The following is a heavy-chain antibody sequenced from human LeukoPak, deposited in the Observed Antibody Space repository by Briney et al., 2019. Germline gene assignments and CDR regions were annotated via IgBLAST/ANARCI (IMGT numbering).Heavy chain of an antibody. J-gene: IGHJ4*02. CDR3: AWDLRGAVTTGY. CDR1: GFTFSSYA. V-gene: IGHV3-23*01. CDR2: ITSNGGST. D-gene: IGHD4-17*01. Sequence: QPGGSLRLSCAASGFTFSSYAMSWVRQAPGKGLEWVSTITSNGGSTYYADSVRGRFTISRDNSKNTLYLQMNSLRAEDTAVYYCAWDLRGAVTTGYWGQGTLVTVSS.